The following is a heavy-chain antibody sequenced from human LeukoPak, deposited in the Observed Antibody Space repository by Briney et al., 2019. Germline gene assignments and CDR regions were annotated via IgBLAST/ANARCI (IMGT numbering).Heavy chain of an antibody. CDR3: ARDLIAAAFDY. D-gene: IGHD6-13*01. J-gene: IGHJ4*02. CDR1: GFTFSDYY. V-gene: IGHV3-11*01. Sequence: GGSLRLSCAASGFTFSDYYMSWIRQAPGKGLEWVSYISSSGSTIYYADSVKGRFTISRDNARNSLYLQMNSLRAEDTAVYYCARDLIAAAFDYWGQGTLVTVSS. CDR2: ISSSGSTI.